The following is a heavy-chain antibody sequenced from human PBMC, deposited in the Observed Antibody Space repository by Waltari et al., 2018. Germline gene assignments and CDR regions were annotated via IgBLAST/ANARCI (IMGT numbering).Heavy chain of an antibody. J-gene: IGHJ3*01. V-gene: IGHV3-66*01. Sequence: EVQLVESGGGLVQPGGSLRLSCVASGCTISNNYMTWVRQAPGQGLEWVSVIYSEGDTYYADSVKGRFSISRDISKNTVYLQLSSLRADDTAVYYCAVVTTGKAFDLWGQGTNGHRLF. CDR3: AVVTTGKAFDL. CDR2: IYSEGDT. D-gene: IGHD2-21*02. CDR1: GCTISNNY.